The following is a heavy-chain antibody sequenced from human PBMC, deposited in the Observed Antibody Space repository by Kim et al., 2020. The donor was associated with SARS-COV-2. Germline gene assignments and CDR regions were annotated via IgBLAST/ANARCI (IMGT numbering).Heavy chain of an antibody. CDR2: ISYDGSNK. J-gene: IGHJ6*01. V-gene: IGHV3-30*04. CDR3: ARDRGIQLWPSIWYYYG. Sequence: GGSLRLSFAASGFTFSSYAMHWVRQAPGKGLEWVAVISYDGSNKYYADSVKGRFTISRDNSKNTLYLQMNSLRAEDTAVYYCARDRGIQLWPSIWYYYG. D-gene: IGHD5-18*01. CDR1: GFTFSSYA.